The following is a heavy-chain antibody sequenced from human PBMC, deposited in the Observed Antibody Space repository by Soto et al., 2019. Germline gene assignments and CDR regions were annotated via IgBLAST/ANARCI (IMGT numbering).Heavy chain of an antibody. V-gene: IGHV1-46*01. CDR1: RDTFTSYY. D-gene: IGHD1-26*01. CDR3: ARSSGGNFGIIIEGTNWFAP. Sequence: GASVKVSCKAPRDTFTSYYINWVRQAPGQGLEWMGVINPHGGSTAYAQKFKGRVTLTRDTSASTVYMVVSSLTSEDTAMYYCARSSGGNFGIIIEGTNWFAPWGQGTMVTVYS. J-gene: IGHJ5*02. CDR2: INPHGGST.